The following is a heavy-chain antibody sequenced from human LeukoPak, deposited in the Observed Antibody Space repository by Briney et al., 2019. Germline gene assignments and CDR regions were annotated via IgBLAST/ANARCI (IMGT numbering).Heavy chain of an antibody. Sequence: ASVKVSCKASGYTFTGYYMHWVRQAPGQGLEWMGWINPNSGGTNYAQKFQGGVTMTRDTSISTAYMELSRLRSDDTAVYYCARAFIAVAEYGMDVWGQGTTVTVSS. J-gene: IGHJ6*02. V-gene: IGHV1-2*02. CDR3: ARAFIAVAEYGMDV. D-gene: IGHD6-19*01. CDR2: INPNSGGT. CDR1: GYTFTGYY.